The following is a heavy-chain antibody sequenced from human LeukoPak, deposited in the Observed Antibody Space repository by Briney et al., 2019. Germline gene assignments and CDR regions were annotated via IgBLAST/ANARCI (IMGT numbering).Heavy chain of an antibody. CDR3: ARGYCSGSTCYLAFDI. CDR2: IYPSGNT. CDR1: GGSFSSDGYS. V-gene: IGHV4-30-2*01. J-gene: IGHJ3*02. Sequence: SQTLSLTCAVSGGSFSSDGYSWNWIRQPPGKGLEWIGYIYPSGNTYYNPSPKSRVTISIDRSKNQFSLNLSSVTAADTAVYYCARGYCSGSTCYLAFDIWGQGTMVTVSS. D-gene: IGHD2-15*01.